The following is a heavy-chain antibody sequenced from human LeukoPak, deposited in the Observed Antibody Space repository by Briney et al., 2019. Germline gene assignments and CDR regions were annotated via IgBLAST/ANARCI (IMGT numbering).Heavy chain of an antibody. CDR2: IYTSGST. Sequence: PSETLSLTCTVSGGSISSYYWSWIRRPAGKGLEWIGRIYTSGSTNYNPSLKSRVTMSVDTSKNQFSLKLSSVTAADTAAYYCASGPIMAYYFDYWGQGTLVTVSS. V-gene: IGHV4-4*07. CDR3: ASGPIMAYYFDY. CDR1: GGSISSYY. D-gene: IGHD5-24*01. J-gene: IGHJ4*02.